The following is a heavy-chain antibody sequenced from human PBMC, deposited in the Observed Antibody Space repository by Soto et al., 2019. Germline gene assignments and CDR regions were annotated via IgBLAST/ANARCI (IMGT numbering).Heavy chain of an antibody. CDR3: ARPLTTVTIDEYFHH. V-gene: IGHV3-7*01. Sequence: GGSLGLSCAASGFTFSSYWMTWVRQAPGKGLEWVANIKQDGSEKYYVDSVRGRFTISRDNAKNSLYLQMNSLRAEDTAVYYCARPLTTVTIDEYFHHWGQGPLVTVS. J-gene: IGHJ1*01. D-gene: IGHD4-17*01. CDR1: GFTFSSYW. CDR2: IKQDGSEK.